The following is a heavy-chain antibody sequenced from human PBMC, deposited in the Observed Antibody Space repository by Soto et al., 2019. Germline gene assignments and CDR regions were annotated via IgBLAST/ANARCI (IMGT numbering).Heavy chain of an antibody. CDR2: IYYSGST. D-gene: IGHD5-18*01. CDR1: GASITSGGYY. CDR3: PSSIQR. V-gene: IGHV4-31*03. Sequence: QVQLQESGPGLVKPSQTLSLTCTVSGASITSGGYYWSWIRQHPEKGLGWIGYIYYSGSTYYNPSLQSRVNISVDTSNNQLSLKLSSVTAADTAVYYCPSSIQRWGQGTLVTVSS. J-gene: IGHJ4*02.